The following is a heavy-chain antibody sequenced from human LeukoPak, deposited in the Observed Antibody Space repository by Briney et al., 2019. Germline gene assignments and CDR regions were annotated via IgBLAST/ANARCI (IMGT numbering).Heavy chain of an antibody. CDR1: GFTFNSYA. CDR3: ARRGTTYCTVDSCHPNWFDP. V-gene: IGHV3-23*01. CDR2: IGGSGVST. J-gene: IGHJ5*02. Sequence: GGSLRLSCAASGFTFNSYAMSWVRQAPREGLEWISTIGGSGVSTYYADSVKGRFTISRDNAKNSVYLLMNSVRAEDTAVYYCARRGTTYCTVDSCHPNWFDPWGQGTLVTVSS. D-gene: IGHD2-15*01.